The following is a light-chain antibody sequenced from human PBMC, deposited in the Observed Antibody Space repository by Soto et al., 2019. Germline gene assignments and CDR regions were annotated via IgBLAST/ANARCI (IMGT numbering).Light chain of an antibody. CDR3: QSYDTSLSGSV. CDR1: SSNIGAGYD. CDR2: GNS. Sequence: QLVLTQPPSVSGAPGQRVTISCTGSSSNIGAGYDVHWYQQLPGTAPKLVICGNSNRPSGVPDRFSGSKSGTSASLAITGLKAEDEADYYCQSYDTSLSGSVFGGGTKLTVL. J-gene: IGLJ2*01. V-gene: IGLV1-40*01.